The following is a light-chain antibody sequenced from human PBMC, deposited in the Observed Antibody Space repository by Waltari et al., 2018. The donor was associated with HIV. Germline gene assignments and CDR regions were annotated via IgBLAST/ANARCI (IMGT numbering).Light chain of an antibody. CDR3: SSYAGSNNYVV. J-gene: IGLJ2*01. CDR1: SSDVGGYNY. Sequence: QSALTQPPSASGSPGQPVTIACTGTSSDVGGYNYVSWYQQYPGKAPKLMIYEVPKRPSGVPDRFSGSKSGNTASLTVSGLQAEDEADYYCSSYAGSNNYVVFGGGTRLTVL. V-gene: IGLV2-8*01. CDR2: EVP.